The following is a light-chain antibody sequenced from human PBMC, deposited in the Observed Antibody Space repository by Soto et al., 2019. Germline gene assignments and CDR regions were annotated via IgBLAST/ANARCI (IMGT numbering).Light chain of an antibody. CDR2: AAS. CDR3: QQANSFPLT. CDR1: QGITNW. V-gene: IGKV1-12*01. Sequence: DIQMTQSPSSVSASVGDRVTITCRASQGITNWLAWYQQKPGKAPKLLIYAASGLPSGVPSRFSGSGSGTDFTLTSSSRQPEDFATYYCQQANSFPLTCGGGTKVEIK. J-gene: IGKJ4*01.